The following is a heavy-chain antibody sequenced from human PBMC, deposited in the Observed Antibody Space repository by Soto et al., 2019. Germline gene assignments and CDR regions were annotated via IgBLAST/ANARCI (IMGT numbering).Heavy chain of an antibody. D-gene: IGHD6-19*01. CDR3: ARDRRGVAGIFDY. CDR2: IWDDGSNK. J-gene: IGHJ4*02. CDR1: GFTFSSYG. Sequence: QVQLMESGGGVVQPGRSLRLSCAASGFTFSSYGMHWVRQAPGKGLEWVAVIWDDGSNKYYADSVKGRFTISRDNSKNTLYLQMNSLRAEDTAVYYCARDRRGVAGIFDYWGQGTLVTVSS. V-gene: IGHV3-33*01.